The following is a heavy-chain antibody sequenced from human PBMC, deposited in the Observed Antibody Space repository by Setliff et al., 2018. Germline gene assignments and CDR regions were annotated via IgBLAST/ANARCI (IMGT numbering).Heavy chain of an antibody. CDR1: GGSISSHY. V-gene: IGHV4-4*07. CDR3: ARGLNSDSWTFAY. CDR2: IYSRGSM. D-gene: IGHD2-15*01. Sequence: SETLSLTCTVSGGSISSHYWSWIRQPAGKALEWIGQIYSRGSMNYNLSLKSRVTISMDTSKNQFSLNLNSVTAADTAIYYCARGLNSDSWTFAYWGQGSLVTVSS. J-gene: IGHJ4*02.